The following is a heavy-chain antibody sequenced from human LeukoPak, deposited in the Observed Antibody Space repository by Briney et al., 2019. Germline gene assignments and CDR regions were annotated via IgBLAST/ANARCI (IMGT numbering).Heavy chain of an antibody. Sequence: PGGPLRLSCAASGFTFSSYAMHWVRQAPGKGLEWVAVISYDGSNKYYADSVKGRFTISRDNSKNTLYLQMNSLRAEDTAVYYCARDKGYYDSSGYLDYWGQGTLVTVSS. J-gene: IGHJ4*02. CDR1: GFTFSSYA. CDR3: ARDKGYYDSSGYLDY. D-gene: IGHD3-22*01. V-gene: IGHV3-30*01. CDR2: ISYDGSNK.